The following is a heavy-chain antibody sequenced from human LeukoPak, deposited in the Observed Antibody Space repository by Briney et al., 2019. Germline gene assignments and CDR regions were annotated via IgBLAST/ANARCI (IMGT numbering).Heavy chain of an antibody. CDR2: IYYSGST. V-gene: IGHV4-59*01. CDR1: GGSISSYY. J-gene: IGHJ4*02. Sequence: SETLSLTCTVSGGSISSYYWSWIRQPPGKGLEWIGYIYYSGSTNYNPSLKSRVTISVDTSKNQFSLRLSSVTAADTAVYYCARAVAAAGFFDYWGQGTLVTVSS. D-gene: IGHD6-13*01. CDR3: ARAVAAAGFFDY.